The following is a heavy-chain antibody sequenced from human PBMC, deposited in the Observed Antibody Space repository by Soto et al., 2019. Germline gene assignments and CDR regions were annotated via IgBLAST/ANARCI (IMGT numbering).Heavy chain of an antibody. J-gene: IGHJ6*02. CDR3: ARDNWNFYCCGMDV. V-gene: IGHV6-1*01. CDR1: GASVSSNSAA. Sequence: PSQILLLTCAISGASVSSNSAAWNWIRQSPSRGLEWLGRTYYRSKWYNDYAVCVKSRITINPDTSKNQFFLQLSSVTPEDTAVYYCARDNWNFYCCGMDVWGQGTTVTVSS. D-gene: IGHD1-1*01. CDR2: TYYRSKWYN.